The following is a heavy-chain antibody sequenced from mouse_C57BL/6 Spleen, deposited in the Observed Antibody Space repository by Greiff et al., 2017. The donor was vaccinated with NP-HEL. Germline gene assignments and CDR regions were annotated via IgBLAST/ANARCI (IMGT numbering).Heavy chain of an antibody. CDR3: AREDYYGSSYRFAY. CDR1: GYAFSSYW. D-gene: IGHD1-1*01. J-gene: IGHJ3*01. Sequence: QVQLQQSGAELVKPGASVKISCKASGYAFSSYWMNWVKQRPGKGLEWIGQIYPGDGDTNYNGKFKGKATLTADKSSSTAYMQLSSLTSEDSAVYFCAREDYYGSSYRFAYWGQGTLVTVSA. V-gene: IGHV1-80*01. CDR2: IYPGDGDT.